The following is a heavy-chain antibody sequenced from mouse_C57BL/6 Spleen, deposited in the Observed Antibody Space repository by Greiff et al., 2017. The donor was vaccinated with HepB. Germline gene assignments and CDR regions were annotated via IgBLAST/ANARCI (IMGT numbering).Heavy chain of an antibody. CDR3: ARYRVYDGYHYYAMDY. Sequence: EVQLQQSGPELVKPGASVKIPCKASGYTFTDYNMDWVKQSHGKSLEWIGDINPNNGGTIYNQKFKGKATLTVDKSSSTAYMELRSLTSEDTAVYYCARYRVYDGYHYYAMDYWGQGTSVTVSS. CDR1: GYTFTDYN. J-gene: IGHJ4*01. D-gene: IGHD2-3*01. CDR2: INPNNGGT. V-gene: IGHV1-18*01.